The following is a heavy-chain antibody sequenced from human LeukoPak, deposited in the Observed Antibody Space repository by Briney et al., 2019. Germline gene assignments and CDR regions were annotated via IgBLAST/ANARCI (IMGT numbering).Heavy chain of an antibody. CDR2: ISYDGSNK. V-gene: IGHV3-30-3*01. D-gene: IGHD6-13*01. CDR1: GFTFSSYA. J-gene: IGHJ6*02. CDR3: ARDEQLVSYYYYGMDV. Sequence: GGSLRLSCAASGFTFSSYAMHWVRQAPGKGLEWVAVISYDGSNKYYADSVKGRFTISRDNSKNTLYLQMNSLRAEDTAVYYCARDEQLVSYYYYGMDVWGQGTTVTVSS.